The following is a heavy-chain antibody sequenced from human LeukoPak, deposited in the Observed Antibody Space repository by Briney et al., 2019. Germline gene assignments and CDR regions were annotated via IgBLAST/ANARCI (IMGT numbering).Heavy chain of an antibody. D-gene: IGHD3-22*01. CDR3: ARDVYYYDSSGYSQSLRFDY. Sequence: GGSLRLSCTASGFDFGDYDMNWFRQAPGKGLEWVSYISSSGSTIYYADSVKGRFTISRDNPKNPLYLQMNSLRAEDTAVYYCARDVYYYDSSGYSQSLRFDYWGQGTLVTVSS. J-gene: IGHJ4*02. CDR1: GFDFGDYD. V-gene: IGHV3-48*03. CDR2: ISSSGSTI.